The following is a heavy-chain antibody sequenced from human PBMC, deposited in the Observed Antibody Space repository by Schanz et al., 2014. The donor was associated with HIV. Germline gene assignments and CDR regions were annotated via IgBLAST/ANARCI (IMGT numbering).Heavy chain of an antibody. D-gene: IGHD6-19*01. V-gene: IGHV3-30*18. CDR1: GFTFRNFG. Sequence: VQLLESGGGLVQPGGSLRLSCAVSGFTFRNFGMHWVRQAPGKGLEWVAVISYDGSNKYYADSLKGRFTIARDNSKNTLYLQMNSLRAEDTAVYYCAKGLRQWLVLGVSDYWGQGTLVTVSS. CDR2: ISYDGSNK. CDR3: AKGLRQWLVLGVSDY. J-gene: IGHJ4*02.